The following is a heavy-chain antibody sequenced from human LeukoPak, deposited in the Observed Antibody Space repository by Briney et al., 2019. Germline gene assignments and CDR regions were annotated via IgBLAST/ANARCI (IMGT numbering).Heavy chain of an antibody. Sequence: ASVKVSCKASGYTFTSYGISWVRQAPGQGLEWMGWISAYNGNTNYAQKLQGRVTMTTDTSTSTAYMELRSLRSDDTAVYYCARDLFGYSSGPYYFDYWGQGTLVTVSS. CDR1: GYTFTSYG. CDR3: ARDLFGYSSGPYYFDY. J-gene: IGHJ4*02. V-gene: IGHV1-18*01. D-gene: IGHD6-19*01. CDR2: ISAYNGNT.